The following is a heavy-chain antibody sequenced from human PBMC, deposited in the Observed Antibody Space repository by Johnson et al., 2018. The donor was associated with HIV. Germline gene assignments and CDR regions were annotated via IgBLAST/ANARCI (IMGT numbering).Heavy chain of an antibody. CDR2: ISFSGGTI. V-gene: IGHV3-11*04. CDR3: ARDRVRDAFDI. J-gene: IGHJ3*02. D-gene: IGHD3-10*01. Sequence: VQLVESGGGLVKPGGSLRLSCAASGFTFSDYYMSWIRQAPGKGLEWVSYISFSGGTIYYADSVRGRFTISRNNTKNSLSLQMSSLRVEDTAVYYCARDRVRDAFDIWGQGTMVTVSS. CDR1: GFTFSDYY.